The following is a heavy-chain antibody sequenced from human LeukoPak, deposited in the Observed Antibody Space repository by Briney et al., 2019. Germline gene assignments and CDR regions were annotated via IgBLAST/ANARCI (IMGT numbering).Heavy chain of an antibody. CDR2: IYSGGST. Sequence: GGSLRLSCAASGFTVSSNYMSWVRQAPGKGLEWVSVIYSGGSTYYADSVKGGFTISRDNSKNTLYLQMNSLRAEDTAVYYCARVAHYDSSGIGNYWSQGTLVTVSS. CDR1: GFTVSSNY. CDR3: ARVAHYDSSGIGNY. V-gene: IGHV3-53*01. D-gene: IGHD3-22*01. J-gene: IGHJ4*02.